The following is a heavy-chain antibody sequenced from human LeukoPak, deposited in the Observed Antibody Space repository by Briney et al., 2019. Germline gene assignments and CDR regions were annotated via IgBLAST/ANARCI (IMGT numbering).Heavy chain of an antibody. CDR2: ISNSGAGT. CDR3: ARTYASHNYYGMDV. D-gene: IGHD1-14*01. CDR1: GFTFSNYA. J-gene: IGHJ6*02. V-gene: IGHV3-23*01. Sequence: PGGSLRLSCAASGFTFSNYAMSWVRQAPGKGLEWVSTISNSGAGTYYADSVKGRFTISRDNSKDTLYLQMNSLRAEDTAVYYCARTYASHNYYGMDVWGQGTTVTVSS.